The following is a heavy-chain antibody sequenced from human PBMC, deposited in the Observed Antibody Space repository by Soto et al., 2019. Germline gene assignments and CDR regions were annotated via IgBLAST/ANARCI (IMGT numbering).Heavy chain of an antibody. CDR3: AKDWTAYYYFYMDV. J-gene: IGHJ6*03. CDR1: GFKFDDYA. Sequence: GGSLRLSCAASGFKFDDYAMHWVRQAPGKGLEWVAGVSWNSASIDYADSVKGRFTISRDTAKNSLYLQMNSLRAEDTALYYCAKDWTAYYYFYMDVWGKGTTVTVSS. CDR2: VSWNSASI. V-gene: IGHV3-9*01.